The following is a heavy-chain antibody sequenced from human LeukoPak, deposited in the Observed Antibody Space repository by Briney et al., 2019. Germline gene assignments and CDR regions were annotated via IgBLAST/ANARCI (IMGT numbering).Heavy chain of an antibody. CDR1: GFTFDDYA. CDR3: AKDYYDFGYFDY. CDR2: ISWNSGSI. Sequence: PGGSLRLSCAASGFTFDDYAMHWVRKAPGKGLEWVSGISWNSGSIGYADSVKGRFTISRDNAKNSLYLQMNSLRAEDTALYYCAKDYYDFGYFDYWGQGTLVTVSS. V-gene: IGHV3-9*01. J-gene: IGHJ4*02. D-gene: IGHD3-22*01.